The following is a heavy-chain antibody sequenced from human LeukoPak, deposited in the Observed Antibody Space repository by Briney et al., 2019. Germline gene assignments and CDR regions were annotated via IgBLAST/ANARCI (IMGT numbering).Heavy chain of an antibody. J-gene: IGHJ4*02. CDR3: ARDLCRIVVVPHYFDY. Sequence: GGSLRLSCAASGFTFSSYWMSWVRQAPGKGLEWVANIKKDGSEKYYVDSVKGRFTISRDNAKNSLYLQMNSLRAEDTAVYYCARDLCRIVVVPHYFDYWGQGTLATVSS. V-gene: IGHV3-7*01. D-gene: IGHD3-22*01. CDR2: IKKDGSEK. CDR1: GFTFSSYW.